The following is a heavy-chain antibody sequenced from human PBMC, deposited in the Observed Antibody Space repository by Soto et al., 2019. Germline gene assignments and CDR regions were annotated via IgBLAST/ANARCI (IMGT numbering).Heavy chain of an antibody. CDR2: FYWDDDK. CDR3: AHRVLRTVVGLVTTTAIYFDL. CDR1: GFSLTTSGVG. Sequence: QITLNESGPTVVRPTETLTLTCRFAGFSLTTSGVGVCWIRQSPGKAPGCLALFYWDDDKRYSASLKSRLTITMDSSKNQVVMTVSDLDPTSTATYYCAHRVLRTVVGLVTTTAIYFDLWGPGAPFAFS. V-gene: IGHV2-5*02. D-gene: IGHD3-3*01. J-gene: IGHJ4*02.